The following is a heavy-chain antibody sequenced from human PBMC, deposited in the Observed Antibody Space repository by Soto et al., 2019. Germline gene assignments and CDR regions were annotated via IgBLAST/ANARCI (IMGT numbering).Heavy chain of an antibody. CDR3: ARTYSSGWPDAFNM. V-gene: IGHV4-39*01. Sequence: PSETLSLTCTVSGASIQSDDFYWGWIRQSPGKGPAWVATIHSGGATYYNPSLRSRVTISVDTSKNQVSLTVKSVTAADTAVYYCARTYSSGWPDAFNMWGQGTQVTV. D-gene: IGHD6-19*01. CDR1: GASIQSDDFY. J-gene: IGHJ3*02. CDR2: IHSGGAT.